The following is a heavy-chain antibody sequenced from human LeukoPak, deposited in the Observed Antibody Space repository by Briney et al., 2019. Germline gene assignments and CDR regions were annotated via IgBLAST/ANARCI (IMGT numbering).Heavy chain of an antibody. CDR2: IFWDDDK. Sequence: SGPTLVKPTQTLTPTCTFSGFSLSTSGVGVGWIRQPPGKALEWLAIIFWDDDKRYSPFLKSRLTITKYTSKNQVVLTMTNMDPVDTATYYCAHSLPYDHGLDYWGQGTLVTVSS. D-gene: IGHD3-16*01. J-gene: IGHJ4*02. CDR1: GFSLSTSGVG. CDR3: AHSLPYDHGLDY. V-gene: IGHV2-5*02.